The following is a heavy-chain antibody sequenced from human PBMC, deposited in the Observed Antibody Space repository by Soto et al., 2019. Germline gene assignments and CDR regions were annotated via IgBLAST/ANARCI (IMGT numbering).Heavy chain of an antibody. V-gene: IGHV4-59*01. CDR3: ARASPYGDYTLDY. Sequence: SETLSLTCTVSGGSISSYYWIWIRQPPGKGLEWIGYISYSGSTNYNPSLKSRPTISVDTSKNQFSLKLRSVTAADTAVYYCARASPYGDYTLDYWGQGTLVTVSS. CDR2: ISYSGST. CDR1: GGSISSYY. D-gene: IGHD4-17*01. J-gene: IGHJ4*02.